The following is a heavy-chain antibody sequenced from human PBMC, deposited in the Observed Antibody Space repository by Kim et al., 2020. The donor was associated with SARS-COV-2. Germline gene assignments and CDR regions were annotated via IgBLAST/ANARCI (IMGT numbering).Heavy chain of an antibody. CDR2: INAGNGNT. CDR1: GYTFTSYA. D-gene: IGHD6-13*01. V-gene: IGHV1-3*01. J-gene: IGHJ4*02. CDR3: ARAGIAAAGIWVY. Sequence: ASVKVSCKASGYTFTSYAMHWVRQAPGQRLEWMGWINAGNGNTKYSQKFQGRVTITRDTSASTAYMELSSLRSEDTAVYYCARAGIAAAGIWVYWGQGTLVTVSS.